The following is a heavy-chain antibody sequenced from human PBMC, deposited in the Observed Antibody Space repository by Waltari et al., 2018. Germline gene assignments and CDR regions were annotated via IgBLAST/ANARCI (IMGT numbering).Heavy chain of an antibody. CDR1: GASVTSYY. CDR3: ARRSMTVTSFDF. J-gene: IGHJ4*02. V-gene: IGHV4-59*02. CDR2: IHYSGTS. Sequence: QVQLQQSGPGLVKPSETLSLTCTVSGASVTSYYWSWIRQTPGKGLEWLGHIHYSGTSNYNPSVKSRVTFSVDTSKNQFYLNMTSVTAADTAVYYCARRSMTVTSFDFWGQGTLVTVSS. D-gene: IGHD4-17*01.